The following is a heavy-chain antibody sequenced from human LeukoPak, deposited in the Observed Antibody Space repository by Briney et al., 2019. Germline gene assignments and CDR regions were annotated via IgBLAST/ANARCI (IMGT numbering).Heavy chain of an antibody. D-gene: IGHD2-2*01. J-gene: IGHJ6*03. CDR1: GFTFSSYA. Sequence: PRGSLRLSCAASGFTFSSYAMSWVRQAPGKGLEWVSAISGSGGSTYYADSVKGRFTISRDNSKNTLYLQMNSLRAEDTAVYYCARVPAATIYYYYYMDVWGKGTTVTVSS. CDR2: ISGSGGST. V-gene: IGHV3-23*01. CDR3: ARVPAATIYYYYYMDV.